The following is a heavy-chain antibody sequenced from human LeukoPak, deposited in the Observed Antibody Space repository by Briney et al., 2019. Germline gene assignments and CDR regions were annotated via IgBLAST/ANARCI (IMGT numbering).Heavy chain of an antibody. J-gene: IGHJ5*02. CDR1: GGSISSSYY. CDR2: IYYTGST. D-gene: IGHD3-10*01. Sequence: SGTLSLTCAVSGGSISSSYYWSWIRQPPGKGLEWIGYIYYTGSTKYNPSLKSRVTISVDTSKNQFSLKLSSMTAADTAVYYCARHPEWDREAGSTWGQGTLVTVSS. V-gene: IGHV4-59*08. CDR3: ARHPEWDREAGST.